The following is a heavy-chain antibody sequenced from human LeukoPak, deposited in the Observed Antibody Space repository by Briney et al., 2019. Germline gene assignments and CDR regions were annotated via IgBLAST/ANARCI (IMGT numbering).Heavy chain of an antibody. CDR3: ARDHSAEQHYYDSSAYYPDY. Sequence: GGSLRLSCAASGFTFSSYWMHWVRQAPGKGLVWVPRITGDGGTTDYADSVKGRFTISRDNAKNTLYLEMNSLRAEDTAVYYCARDHSAEQHYYDSSAYYPDYWGQGTLVTVSS. CDR2: ITGDGGTT. CDR1: GFTFSSYW. V-gene: IGHV3-74*01. J-gene: IGHJ4*02. D-gene: IGHD3-22*01.